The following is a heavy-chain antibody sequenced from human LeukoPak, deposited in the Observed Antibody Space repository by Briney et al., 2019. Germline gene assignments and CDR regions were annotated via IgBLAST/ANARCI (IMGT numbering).Heavy chain of an antibody. CDR3: ATPPPDVWGSHRQDY. Sequence: GGSLRLSCAASGFTFSSYAMSWVRQAPGKGLEWVSAISGSGGSTYYADSVKGRFTISRDNSKNTLYLQMNSLRAEDTAVYYCATPPPDVWGSHRQDYWGQGTLVTVSS. J-gene: IGHJ4*02. D-gene: IGHD3-16*02. CDR2: ISGSGGST. V-gene: IGHV3-23*01. CDR1: GFTFSSYA.